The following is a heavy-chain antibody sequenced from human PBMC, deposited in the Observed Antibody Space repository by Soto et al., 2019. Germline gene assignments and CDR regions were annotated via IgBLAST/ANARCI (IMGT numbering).Heavy chain of an antibody. J-gene: IGHJ3*02. CDR1: GGSISSSSYY. D-gene: IGHD2-15*01. CDR3: ARQEVVVAAISAFDI. CDR2: IYYSGST. Sequence: QLQLQESGPGLVKPSETLSLTCTVSGGSISSSSYYWGWIRQPPGKVLEWIGSIYYSGSTYYNPSLKSRVTISVDTSKNQCSLKLSSVTAADTAVYYCARQEVVVAAISAFDIWGQGTMVTVSS. V-gene: IGHV4-39*01.